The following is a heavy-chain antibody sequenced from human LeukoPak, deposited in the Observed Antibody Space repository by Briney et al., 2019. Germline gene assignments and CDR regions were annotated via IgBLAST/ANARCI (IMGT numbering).Heavy chain of an antibody. J-gene: IGHJ4*02. CDR3: AQEGSIDSDS. D-gene: IGHD2/OR15-2a*01. V-gene: IGHV3-23*01. CDR1: GFGFSNYA. CDR2: IVGSGGRT. Sequence: GGSLRLSCATSGFGFSNYAMTWVRQAPGKGLEWVSTIVGSGGRTYYADSVKGRFTISRDNSENTLFLQLSSLRADDTAVYYCAQEGSIDSDSWGQGTLVTVSS.